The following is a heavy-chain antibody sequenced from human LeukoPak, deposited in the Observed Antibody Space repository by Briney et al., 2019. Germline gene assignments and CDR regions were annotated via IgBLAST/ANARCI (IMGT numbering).Heavy chain of an antibody. CDR3: ARSLAYCGGDCYSDY. CDR1: GYTFTSYD. Sequence: ASVKVSCKASGYTFTSYDINWVRQATGQGLEWMGWINPNSGGTNYAQKFQGRVTMTRDTSISTAYMELSRLRSDDTAVYYCARSLAYCGGDCYSDYWGQGTLVTVSS. D-gene: IGHD2-21*02. CDR2: INPNSGGT. J-gene: IGHJ4*02. V-gene: IGHV1-2*02.